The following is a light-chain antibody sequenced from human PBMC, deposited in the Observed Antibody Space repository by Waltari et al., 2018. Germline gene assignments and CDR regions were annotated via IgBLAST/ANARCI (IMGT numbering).Light chain of an antibody. CDR2: AAS. Sequence: EIVLTQSPGTLSLSPGERATRSCRASQSVSSSSLAWYQQKPGQAPRLLIYAASRRATGIPDRISGSGSETDFTLTLSSLEPEDFAVYYCQQHGSSPFTFGQGTKVEIK. CDR3: QQHGSSPFT. J-gene: IGKJ2*01. V-gene: IGKV3-20*01. CDR1: QSVSSSS.